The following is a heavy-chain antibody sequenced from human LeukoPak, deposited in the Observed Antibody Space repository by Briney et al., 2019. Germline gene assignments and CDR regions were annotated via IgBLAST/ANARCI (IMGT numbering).Heavy chain of an antibody. CDR2: IRYDGSNK. D-gene: IGHD3-10*01. V-gene: IGHV3-30*02. CDR3: AKDIGGGISGYYYGMDV. Sequence: PGGSLRLSCAASGFTFSSYGMHWVRQAPGKGLEWVAFIRYDGSNKYYADSVKGRFTISRDNSKNTLYLQMNSLRAEDTAVYYCAKDIGGGISGYYYGMDVWGQGTTVTVSS. CDR1: GFTFSSYG. J-gene: IGHJ6*02.